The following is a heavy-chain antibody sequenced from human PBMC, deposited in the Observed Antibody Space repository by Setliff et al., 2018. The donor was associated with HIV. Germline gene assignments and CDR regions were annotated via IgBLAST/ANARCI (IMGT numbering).Heavy chain of an antibody. CDR2: VDPEDGET. D-gene: IGHD1-26*01. V-gene: IGHV1-69-2*01. Sequence: SCKASGYTFTSYPMHWVRQAPGEGLEWVGRVDPEDGETRYAMRFQGSVTISADTSTDTTYLSLTSLRSQDTAVYYCATVRIVGATEFDYWGQGTVVTVSS. CDR3: ATVRIVGATEFDY. CDR1: GYTFTSYP. J-gene: IGHJ4*02.